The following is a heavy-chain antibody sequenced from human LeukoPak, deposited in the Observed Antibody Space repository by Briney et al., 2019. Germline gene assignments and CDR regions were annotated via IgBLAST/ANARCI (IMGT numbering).Heavy chain of an antibody. Sequence: ASVKVSCKASGYTFTDYYLHWVRQAPGQGLEWMGWINPNSGGTNYAQKFQGRVTMTRNTSISTAYMELSSLRSEDTAVYYCARGPFNDAFDIWGQGTMVTVSS. CDR3: ARGPFNDAFDI. J-gene: IGHJ3*02. CDR2: INPNSGGT. V-gene: IGHV1-2*02. CDR1: GYTFTDYY.